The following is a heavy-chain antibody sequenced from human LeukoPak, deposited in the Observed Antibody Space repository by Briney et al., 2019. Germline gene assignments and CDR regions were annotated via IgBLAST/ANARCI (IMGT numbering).Heavy chain of an antibody. D-gene: IGHD2-2*01. CDR2: ISSSSSTI. CDR3: ARIYCSSTSCYFLDYYYGMDV. V-gene: IGHV3-48*04. CDR1: GFTFSSYA. Sequence: GGSLRLSCAASGFTFSSYAMNWVRQPPGKGLEWVSYISSSSSTIYYADSVKGRFTISRDNAKNSLYLQMNSLRAEDTAVYYCARIYCSSTSCYFLDYYYGMDVWGQGTTVTVSS. J-gene: IGHJ6*02.